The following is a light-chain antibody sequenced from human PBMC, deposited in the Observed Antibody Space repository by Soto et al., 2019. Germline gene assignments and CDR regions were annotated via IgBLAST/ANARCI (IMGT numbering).Light chain of an antibody. CDR1: QSVGRN. CDR2: AAS. Sequence: EIVVTQSPGILSVSPGDRATLSCRASQSVGRNLAWYQQKPGQAPTLLIYAASTRATGLPARFSGSGSGTDFTLTISSLQSEDFAVYYCKEYSKWPLRTFGPGTRVDIK. J-gene: IGKJ3*01. V-gene: IGKV3-15*01. CDR3: KEYSKWPLRT.